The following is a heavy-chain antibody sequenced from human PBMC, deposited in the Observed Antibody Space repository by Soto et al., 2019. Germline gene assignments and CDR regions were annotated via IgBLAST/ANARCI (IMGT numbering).Heavy chain of an antibody. D-gene: IGHD1-26*01. J-gene: IGHJ5*02. CDR3: ARVVGALGHWFDP. Sequence: QVQLEQSGAEVKKPGASVKVSCKASGYTFTSYGISWVRQAPGQGLEWMGRISAYNGNTNYAQKLQGRVTMTTDISTSTASMELRSLRSDDTAVYYCARVVGALGHWFDPWGQGTLVTVSS. CDR2: ISAYNGNT. V-gene: IGHV1-18*01. CDR1: GYTFTSYG.